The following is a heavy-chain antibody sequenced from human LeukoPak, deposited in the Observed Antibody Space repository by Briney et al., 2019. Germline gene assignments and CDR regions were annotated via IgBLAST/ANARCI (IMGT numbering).Heavy chain of an antibody. CDR1: GGSISSSSYY. CDR3: ARMDSSGYFGFDY. J-gene: IGHJ4*02. D-gene: IGHD3-22*01. Sequence: SETLSLTCTVSGGSISSSSYYWGWIRQPPGKGLEWIGSIYYSGSTYYNPSLKSRVTISVDTSKNQFSLKLSSVTAADTAVYYCARMDSSGYFGFDYWGQGTLVTVSP. V-gene: IGHV4-39*07. CDR2: IYYSGST.